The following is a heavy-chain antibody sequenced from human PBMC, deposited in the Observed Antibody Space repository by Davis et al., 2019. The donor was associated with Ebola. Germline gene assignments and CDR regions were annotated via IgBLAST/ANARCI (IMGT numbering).Heavy chain of an antibody. CDR2: IDPSDSYT. J-gene: IGHJ6*02. CDR3: ASADEVKYYYYGMDV. D-gene: IGHD2/OR15-2a*01. V-gene: IGHV5-10-1*01. CDR1: GHSFTNHW. Sequence: GESLKISCKGSGHSFTNHWINWVRQMPGKGLEWMGKIDPSDSYTYYNPSFQGHVTISVDKSISTAYLQWSSLKASDTAMYYCASADEVKYYYYGMDVWGQGTTVTVSS.